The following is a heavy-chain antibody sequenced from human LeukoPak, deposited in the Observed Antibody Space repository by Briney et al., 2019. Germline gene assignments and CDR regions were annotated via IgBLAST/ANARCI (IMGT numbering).Heavy chain of an antibody. CDR1: AFTFSDYY. Sequence: PGGSLRLSCAASAFTFSDYYMSWIRQAPGKGLEWVSYISSSGGTIYYADSVKGRFTISRDNAKNSLYLQMNSLRAEDTAVYYCAKTTAGYSSGRYPGWPIDYWGQGTLVTVSS. D-gene: IGHD6-19*01. V-gene: IGHV3-11*01. J-gene: IGHJ4*02. CDR3: AKTTAGYSSGRYPGWPIDY. CDR2: ISSSGGTI.